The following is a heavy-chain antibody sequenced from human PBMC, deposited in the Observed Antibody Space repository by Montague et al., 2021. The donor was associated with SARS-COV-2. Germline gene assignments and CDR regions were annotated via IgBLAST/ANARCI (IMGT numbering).Heavy chain of an antibody. CDR2: IYWDDVT. CDR3: ARIPEYSSGGGPDWYFDL. CDR1: GFSLTTTGVG. J-gene: IGHJ2*01. Sequence: PALVKPTQTLTLTCTFSGFSLTTTGVGVGWIRQPPGKALEWLALIYWDDVTYYSTSLKTRLAISKDTSKNQVVLTMTDMDPVDTGTYYCARIPEYSSGGGPDWYFDLWGRGTLVTVSP. D-gene: IGHD6-19*01. V-gene: IGHV2-70*01.